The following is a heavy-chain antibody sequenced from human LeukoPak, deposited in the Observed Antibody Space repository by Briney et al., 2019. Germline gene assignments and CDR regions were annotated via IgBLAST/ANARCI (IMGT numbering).Heavy chain of an antibody. CDR3: AREEVAFLGVVTNWFDL. V-gene: IGHV4-4*07. CDR1: GGSISSYY. Sequence: PSETLSLTCTVSGGSISSYYWSWIRQPAGKGQEWIGRIYTSGSTNYNPSHKSRVTMSVDTSKNQFSLKLSSVTAADTAVYYCAREEVAFLGVVTNWFDLWGQGTLVTVSS. J-gene: IGHJ5*02. CDR2: IYTSGST. D-gene: IGHD3-3*01.